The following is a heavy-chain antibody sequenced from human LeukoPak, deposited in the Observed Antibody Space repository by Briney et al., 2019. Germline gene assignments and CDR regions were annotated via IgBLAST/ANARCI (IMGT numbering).Heavy chain of an antibody. CDR1: GYTFTSYD. D-gene: IGHD4-11*01. Sequence: ASVKVSCKASGYTFTSYDINWVRQATGQGLEWMGWMNPNSGNTGYAQKFQGRVTITRNTSISTAYMELSSLRSEDTAVYYCARALRLQGYYYYMDVWGKGTTVTVSS. CDR2: MNPNSGNT. V-gene: IGHV1-8*03. CDR3: ARALRLQGYYYYMDV. J-gene: IGHJ6*03.